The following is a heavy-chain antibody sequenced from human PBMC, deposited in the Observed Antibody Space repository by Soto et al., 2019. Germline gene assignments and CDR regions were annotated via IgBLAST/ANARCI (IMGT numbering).Heavy chain of an antibody. D-gene: IGHD6-13*01. CDR2: ISSSSSYI. CDR1: GFTFSSYS. J-gene: IGHJ5*02. CDR3: ARMPSIYSSSWPDH. V-gene: IGHV3-21*01. Sequence: PGGSLRLSCAASGFTFSSYSMNWVRQAPGKGLEWVSSISSSSSYIYYADSVKGRFTISRDNAKNSLYLQMNSLRAEDTAVYYCARMPSIYSSSWPDHWGQGTLVTVS.